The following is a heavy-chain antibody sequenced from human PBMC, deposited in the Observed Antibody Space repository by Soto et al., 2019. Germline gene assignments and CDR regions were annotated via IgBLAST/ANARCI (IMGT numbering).Heavy chain of an antibody. CDR1: GYTFTGYY. CDR3: ARGGLVILRSYHSYYMVV. V-gene: IGHV1-2*04. CDR2: INPNSGNT. J-gene: IGHJ6*03. D-gene: IGHD3-9*01. Sequence: ASVKVSCKASGYTFTGYYMHWVRQAPGQGLEWVGWINPNSGNTNYAQKFQGWVTMTRDTSTSTAYMELRSLRSDDTAVYYCARGGLVILRSYHSYYMVVWGTGTTVTVFS.